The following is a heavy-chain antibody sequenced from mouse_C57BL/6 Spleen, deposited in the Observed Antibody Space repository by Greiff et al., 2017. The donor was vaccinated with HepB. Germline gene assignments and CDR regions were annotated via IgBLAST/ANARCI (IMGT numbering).Heavy chain of an antibody. D-gene: IGHD1-1*01. CDR1: GYTFTSYW. J-gene: IGHJ2*01. V-gene: IGHV1-52*01. Sequence: VQLQQPGAELVRPGSSVKLSCKASGYTFTSYWMHWVKQRPIQGLEWIGNIDPSDSETHYNQKFKDKATLTVDKSSSTAYMQLSSLTSEDSAVYYCARGGYYGSSYSFDYWGQGTTLTVSS. CDR2: IDPSDSET. CDR3: ARGGYYGSSYSFDY.